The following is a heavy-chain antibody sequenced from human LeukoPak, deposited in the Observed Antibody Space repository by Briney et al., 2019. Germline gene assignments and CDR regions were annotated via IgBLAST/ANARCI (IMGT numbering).Heavy chain of an antibody. V-gene: IGHV4-34*01. Sequence: SETLSLTCAVYGGSFSGYYWSWIRQPPGKGLEWIGEINHSGSANYNPSLKSRVTISVDTSKNQFSLKLSSVTAADTAVYYCARGPLLGILTGWSRSFDYWGQGTLVTVSS. CDR2: INHSGSA. CDR1: GGSFSGYY. CDR3: ARGPLLGILTGWSRSFDY. J-gene: IGHJ4*02. D-gene: IGHD3-9*01.